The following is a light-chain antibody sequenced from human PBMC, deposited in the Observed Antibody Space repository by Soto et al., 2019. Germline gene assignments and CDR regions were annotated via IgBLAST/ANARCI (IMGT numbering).Light chain of an antibody. CDR2: LGS. Sequence: DIVMTQSPLSLPVTPGEPASISCRSSQSLLHSNTYNYLDWYLQKPGQSPQLLIYLGSNRASGVPDRFSGSGSGTEFTLKISRVEAEDVGVYYCMQALQTPITFGQGTRLEIK. CDR1: QSLLHSNTYNY. V-gene: IGKV2-28*01. CDR3: MQALQTPIT. J-gene: IGKJ5*01.